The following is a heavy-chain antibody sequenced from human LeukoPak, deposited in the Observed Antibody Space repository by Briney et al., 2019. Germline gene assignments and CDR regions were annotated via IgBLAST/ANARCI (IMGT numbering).Heavy chain of an antibody. Sequence: SETLSLTCTLSGRSINSFYWNWLRQPPGKGLEWIGDIYYTGSTNYNPSLKSRVPLSVDTSKNQFSLKLSSVTAADTAVYYCTRAVSDSSDWSFYNYWGQGTLVTVSS. J-gene: IGHJ4*02. V-gene: IGHV4-59*01. CDR2: IYYTGST. D-gene: IGHD6-19*01. CDR1: GRSINSFY. CDR3: TRAVSDSSDWSFYNY.